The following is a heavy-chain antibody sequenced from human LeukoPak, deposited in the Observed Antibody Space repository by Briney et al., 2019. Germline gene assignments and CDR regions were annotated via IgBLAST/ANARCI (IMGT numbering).Heavy chain of an antibody. CDR3: ARDLSYRYSGSYFDY. Sequence: SVKVSCKASGGTFSSYAISWVRQAPGQGLEWMGGIIPIFGTANYAQKFQGRVTITADESTSTAYMELSSLRAEDTAVYYCARDLSYRYSGSYFDYWGQGTLVTVSS. CDR1: GGTFSSYA. D-gene: IGHD1-26*01. J-gene: IGHJ4*02. CDR2: IIPIFGTA. V-gene: IGHV1-69*13.